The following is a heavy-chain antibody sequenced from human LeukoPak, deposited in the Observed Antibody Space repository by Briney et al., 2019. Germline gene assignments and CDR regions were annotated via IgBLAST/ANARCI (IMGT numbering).Heavy chain of an antibody. CDR3: ARVSGAQEY. V-gene: IGHV3-74*01. CDR2: INNDGSGT. J-gene: IGHJ4*02. Sequence: GGSLRLSCAASGFTFSTYWMHWVRQAPGKGLEWVSRINNDGSGTTYVDSVKGRFTISRDNAKNTLYLQMNSLRAEDTAVYYCARVSGAQEYWGQGTLVTVSS. D-gene: IGHD4-17*01. CDR1: GFTFSTYW.